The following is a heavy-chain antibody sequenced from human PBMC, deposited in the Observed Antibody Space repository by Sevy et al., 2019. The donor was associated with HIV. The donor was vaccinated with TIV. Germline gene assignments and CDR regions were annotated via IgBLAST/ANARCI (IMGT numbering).Heavy chain of an antibody. CDR3: ARDLVGFRYFDWLGDATTYYYYGMDV. CDR1: GFTFSSYS. J-gene: IGHJ6*02. CDR2: ISSSSSYI. D-gene: IGHD3-9*01. Sequence: GGSLRLSCAASGFTFSSYSMNWVRQAPGKGLEWVSSISSSSSYIYYADSVKGRFTISRDNAKNSLYLQMNSLRAKDTAVYYCARDLVGFRYFDWLGDATTYYYYGMDVWGQGTTVTVSS. V-gene: IGHV3-21*01.